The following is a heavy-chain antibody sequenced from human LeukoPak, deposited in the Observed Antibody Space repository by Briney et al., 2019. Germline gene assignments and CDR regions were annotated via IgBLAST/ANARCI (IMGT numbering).Heavy chain of an antibody. V-gene: IGHV1-69*04. D-gene: IGHD6-13*01. CDR1: GGTFSSYA. CDR2: IIPILGIA. Sequence: GASVKVSCKASGGTFSSYAISWVRQAPGQGLEWMGRIIPILGIANYAQKFQGRVTITADKSTSTAYMELSSLRSEDTAVYYCARDTREAAAITKFDPWGQGTPVTVSS. CDR3: ARDTREAAAITKFDP. J-gene: IGHJ5*02.